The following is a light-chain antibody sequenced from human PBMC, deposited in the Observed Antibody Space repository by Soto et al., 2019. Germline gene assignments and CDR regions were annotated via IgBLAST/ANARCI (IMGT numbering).Light chain of an antibody. CDR2: DAS. J-gene: IGKJ1*01. CDR1: QSFSSY. V-gene: IGKV3-11*01. CDR3: QQRSNWPRT. Sequence: VLKHSPATLSLSTGERATLSCRASQSFSSYLAWYQQKPGQAPRLPIYDASNRAPGIPARFSGSGSGTDFTLTISSLEPEDFAVYYCQQRSNWPRTFGQVTKVDI.